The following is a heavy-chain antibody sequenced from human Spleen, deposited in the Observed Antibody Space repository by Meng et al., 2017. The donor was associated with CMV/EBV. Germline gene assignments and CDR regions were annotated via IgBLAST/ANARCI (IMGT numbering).Heavy chain of an antibody. CDR3: ARGRGDYVPYYYGMDV. CDR2: MNPNSGHT. Sequence: ASVKVSCKASGYTFTDYYIHWVRQAPGQGLEWMGWMNPNSGHTGYAQNFQGRVTMTRNTSTSTAYMELTSLRSQDTAVYFCARGRGDYVPYYYGMDVWGQGTTVTVSS. D-gene: IGHD3-16*01. V-gene: IGHV1-8*02. J-gene: IGHJ6*02. CDR1: GYTFTDYY.